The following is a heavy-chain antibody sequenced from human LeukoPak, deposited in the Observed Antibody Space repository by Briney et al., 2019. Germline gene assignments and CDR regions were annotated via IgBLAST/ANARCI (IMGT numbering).Heavy chain of an antibody. CDR1: GFTFSSYA. CDR3: ARDPGSQGSHRIPV. J-gene: IGHJ4*02. CDR2: VSSSGAYI. D-gene: IGHD1-14*01. V-gene: IGHV3-21*01. Sequence: GGSLRLSCAASGFTFSSYAMNWIRQAPGKGLEWVASVSSSGAYIYYADLMEGRFTISRDNAKNSLILQMNSLRAEDTAVYYCARDPGSQGSHRIPVWGQGTLVTVSS.